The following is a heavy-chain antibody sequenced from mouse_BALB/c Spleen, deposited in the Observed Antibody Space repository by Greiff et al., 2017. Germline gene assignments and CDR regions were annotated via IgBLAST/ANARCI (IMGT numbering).Heavy chain of an antibody. CDR3: ARVRDGNYWYFDV. V-gene: IGHV5-6-5*01. CDR2: ISSGGST. D-gene: IGHD2-1*01. Sequence: EVQLVESGGGLVKPGGSLKLSCAASGFTFSSYAMSWVRQTPEKRLEWVASISSGGSTYYPDSVKGRFTISRDNARNILYLQMSSLRSEDTAMYYCARVRDGNYWYFDVWGAGTTVTVSS. CDR1: GFTFSSYA. J-gene: IGHJ1*01.